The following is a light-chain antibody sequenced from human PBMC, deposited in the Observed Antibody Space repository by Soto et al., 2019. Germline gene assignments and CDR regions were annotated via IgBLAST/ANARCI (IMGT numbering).Light chain of an antibody. Sequence: EIVLTPSPATVSLSPLAIATLSFMASQSISNFLAWYQQKPGQAPRLLIYDASKRATDIPDRFIGSGSGTDFTPTINSLEAEDFAVDYCQQRSSRSPFTFGQGTRLEIK. J-gene: IGKJ5*01. V-gene: IGKV3-11*01. CDR1: QSISNF. CDR2: DAS. CDR3: QQRSSRSPFT.